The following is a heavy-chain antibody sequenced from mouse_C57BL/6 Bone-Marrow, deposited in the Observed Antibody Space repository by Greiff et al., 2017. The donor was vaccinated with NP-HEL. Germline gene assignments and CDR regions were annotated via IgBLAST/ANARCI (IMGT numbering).Heavy chain of an antibody. CDR3: ARHGFDY. CDR1: GFTFSSYG. Sequence: DVHLVESGGDLVKPGGSLKLSCAASGFTFSSYGMSWVRQTPDKRLEWVATISSGGSYNYYPDSVKGRFTISRDNAKNTLYLQMSSLRSEDTAMYYCARHGFDYWGQGTTLTVSS. CDR2: ISSGGSYN. V-gene: IGHV5-6*01. J-gene: IGHJ2*01.